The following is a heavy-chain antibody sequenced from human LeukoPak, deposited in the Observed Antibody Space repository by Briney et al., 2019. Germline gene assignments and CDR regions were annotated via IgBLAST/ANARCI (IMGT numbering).Heavy chain of an antibody. CDR2: SSSSSSYI. J-gene: IGHJ6*03. V-gene: IGHV3-21*01. Sequence: GGSLRLSCAASGFILSSYSVNWVRQAPGKGLEWVSSSSSSSSYINYADSVKGRFTISRDNAKNSLYLQMNSLRAEDTAVYYCARWEIRDENYMDVWGKGTTVTVSS. CDR3: ARWEIRDENYMDV. D-gene: IGHD1-26*01. CDR1: GFILSSYS.